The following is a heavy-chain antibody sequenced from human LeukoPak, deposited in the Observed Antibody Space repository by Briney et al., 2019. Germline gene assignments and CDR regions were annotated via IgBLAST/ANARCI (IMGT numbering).Heavy chain of an antibody. J-gene: IGHJ4*02. Sequence: ASVKVSCKASGYTFTGYYMHWVRQAPGQGLEWMGWINPNSGGTNYAQKFQGRVTMTRDTSISTAYMEPSRLRSDDTAVYYCARVEVAATIPFDYWGQGTLVTVSS. V-gene: IGHV1-2*02. CDR2: INPNSGGT. CDR3: ARVEVAATIPFDY. D-gene: IGHD5-12*01. CDR1: GYTFTGYY.